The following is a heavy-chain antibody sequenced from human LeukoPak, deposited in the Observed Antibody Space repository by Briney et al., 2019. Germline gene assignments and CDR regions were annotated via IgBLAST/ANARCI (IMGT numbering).Heavy chain of an antibody. Sequence: SVKVSCKASGGTFSGYAISWVRQAPGQGLEWMGRIIPIFGIANYAQKFQGRVTITADKSTRTAYMELSSLRSEDTAVYYCASSPYYDILTGYYATWGQGTLVTVSS. D-gene: IGHD3-9*01. CDR2: IIPIFGIA. V-gene: IGHV1-69*04. CDR3: ASSPYYDILTGYYAT. J-gene: IGHJ5*02. CDR1: GGTFSGYA.